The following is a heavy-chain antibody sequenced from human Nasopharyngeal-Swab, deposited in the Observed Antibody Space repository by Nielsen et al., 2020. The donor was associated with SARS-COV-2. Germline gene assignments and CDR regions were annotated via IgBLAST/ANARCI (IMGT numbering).Heavy chain of an antibody. J-gene: IGHJ1*01. Sequence: ASVKVSCKASGYTFTSYGISWVRQAPGQGLEWMGWISAYNGNTNYAQKLQGRVTMTTDTSTSTAYMDLRGLRSDDTAVYFCARGGSSWSAEYFQYWGQGTLVTVSS. CDR2: ISAYNGNT. CDR3: ARGGSSWSAEYFQY. D-gene: IGHD6-13*01. V-gene: IGHV1-18*01. CDR1: GYTFTSYG.